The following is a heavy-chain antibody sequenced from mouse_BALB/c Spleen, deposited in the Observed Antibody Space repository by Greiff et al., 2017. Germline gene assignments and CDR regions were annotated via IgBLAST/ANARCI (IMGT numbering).Heavy chain of an antibody. V-gene: IGHV2-2*02. Sequence: QVQLKESGPGLVQPSQSLSITCTVSGFSLTSYGVHWVRQSPGKGLEWLGVIWSGGSTDYNAAFISRLSISKDNSRSQVFFKMNSLQANDTAIYYCARNWRGNYPAWFAYWGQGTLVTVSA. J-gene: IGHJ3*01. CDR1: GFSLTSYG. D-gene: IGHD2-1*01. CDR3: ARNWRGNYPAWFAY. CDR2: IWSGGST.